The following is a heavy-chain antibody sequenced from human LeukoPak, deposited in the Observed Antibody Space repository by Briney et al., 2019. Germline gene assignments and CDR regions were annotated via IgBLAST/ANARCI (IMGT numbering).Heavy chain of an antibody. CDR1: GFTFSSYS. CDR3: ARDAGRYYDSSGYYYYYYGMDV. D-gene: IGHD3-22*01. V-gene: IGHV3-21*01. CDR2: ISSSSSYI. Sequence: GGSLRLSCAASGFTFSSYSMNWVRQAPGKGLEWVSSISSSSSYIYYADSVKGRFTISRDNAKNSLYLQMNSLRAEDTAVYYCARDAGRYYDSSGYYYYYYGMDVWGQGTTVTVSS. J-gene: IGHJ6*02.